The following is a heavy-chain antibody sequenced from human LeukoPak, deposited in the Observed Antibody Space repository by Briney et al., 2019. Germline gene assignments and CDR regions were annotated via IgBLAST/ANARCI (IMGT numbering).Heavy chain of an antibody. CDR2: ISARGDDI. CDR1: GFTFSKYP. V-gene: IGHV3-23*01. J-gene: IGHJ4*02. Sequence: GGSLRLSCVASGFTFSKYPMTWVRQAPGKGLEWVSSISARGDDIYYGDSVKGRFTISRDNSKSTLYLQLNSLRADDTAVYYCAPSVLSSFDYWAQGTLVIVSS. D-gene: IGHD3-3*01. CDR3: APSVLSSFDY.